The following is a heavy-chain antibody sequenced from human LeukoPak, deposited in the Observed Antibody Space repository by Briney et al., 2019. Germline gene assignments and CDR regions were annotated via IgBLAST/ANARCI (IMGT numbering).Heavy chain of an antibody. CDR1: GFTVSSTY. J-gene: IGHJ6*02. Sequence: GGSLRLSCAASGFTVSSTYMNWVRQAPGKGLEWVSVIYSGGSTDYADSVKGRVTISRDNSKNTVYLQMNSLRAEDTAVYYCAREKYDSGSYLYGMDVWGQGTTVTVSS. CDR2: IYSGGST. D-gene: IGHD3-10*01. V-gene: IGHV3-53*01. CDR3: AREKYDSGSYLYGMDV.